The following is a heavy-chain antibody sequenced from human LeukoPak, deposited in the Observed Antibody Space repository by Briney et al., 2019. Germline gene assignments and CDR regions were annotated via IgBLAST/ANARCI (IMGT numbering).Heavy chain of an antibody. CDR2: ISGSGGST. CDR1: GFTLSSYA. CDR3: APQPYSSGWFAFDY. Sequence: TGGSLRLSCAASGFTLSSYAMSWVRQAPGKGLEWVAAISGSGGSTYYADSVKGRFTISRDNSKNTLYLQMNSLRAEDTAVYYCAPQPYSSGWFAFDYWGQGTLVTVSS. V-gene: IGHV3-23*01. J-gene: IGHJ4*02. D-gene: IGHD6-19*01.